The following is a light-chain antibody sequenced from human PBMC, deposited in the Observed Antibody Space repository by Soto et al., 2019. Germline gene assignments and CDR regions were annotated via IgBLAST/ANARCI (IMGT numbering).Light chain of an antibody. V-gene: IGLV2-14*01. CDR2: AVS. CDR1: SSDVGFYNY. CDR3: SSYTTSSPRV. J-gene: IGLJ1*01. Sequence: QSVLTQPASVSGSPGQSIAISCTGSSSDVGFYNYVSWYQQHPGEVPKLIIFAVSNRPSGVANRFSGSKSGNTASLTISGLHAEDEAAYCCSSYTTSSPRVFGTGTKLTVL.